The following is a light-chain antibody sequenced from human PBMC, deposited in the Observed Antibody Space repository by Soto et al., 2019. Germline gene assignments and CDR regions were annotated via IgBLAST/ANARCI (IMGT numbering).Light chain of an antibody. CDR3: CSYAGSSPYV. CDR1: SSDVGSYNL. CDR2: EGS. Sequence: QSALTQPASVSGSPGQSITISCTGTSSDVGSYNLVSWYQQHPGKAPKLMIYEGSKRTSGVSNRFSGSKSGNTASLTISGLQAEDEAAYYCCSYAGSSPYVFGTGTKVTVL. V-gene: IGLV2-23*01. J-gene: IGLJ1*01.